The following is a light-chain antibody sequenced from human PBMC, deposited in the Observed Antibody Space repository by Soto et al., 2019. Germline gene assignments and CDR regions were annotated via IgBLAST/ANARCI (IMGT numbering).Light chain of an antibody. CDR3: KQRTIWPPVT. V-gene: IGKV3-11*01. Sequence: EIVLTQPPATLSFSPGERATLPCRASPSVTNFLAWYQQTPGQAPRLLIYGAFNRATGIPARFSGSGSGTDFTLTISSLEPEDSAIYYCKQRTIWPPVTFGQGTRLEIK. CDR1: PSVTNF. J-gene: IGKJ5*01. CDR2: GAF.